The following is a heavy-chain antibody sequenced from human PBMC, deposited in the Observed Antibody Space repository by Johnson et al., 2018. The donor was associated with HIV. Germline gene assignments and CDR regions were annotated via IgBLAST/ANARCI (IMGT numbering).Heavy chain of an antibody. CDR2: ISYDGSNK. V-gene: IGHV3-30*04. CDR1: GFTFSSYA. J-gene: IGHJ3*02. CDR3: AREGPEAAFDI. Sequence: QVQLVESGGGVVQPGRSLRLSCAASGFTFSSYAMHWVRQAPGKGLEWVAVISYDGSNKYYADSVKGRFTISRDNSKNTLYLQMNSMRAEDTAVYYCAREGPEAAFDIWGQGTMVTVSS.